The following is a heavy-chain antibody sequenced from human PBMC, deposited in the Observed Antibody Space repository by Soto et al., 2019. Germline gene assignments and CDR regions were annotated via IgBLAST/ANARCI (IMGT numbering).Heavy chain of an antibody. CDR1: GFTFSSNA. CDR2: ILGSGART. V-gene: IGHV3-23*01. Sequence: EVQLLESGGGLVQPGGSLRLSCVASGFTFSSNAMTWVRQAPGEGLEWVSTILGSGARTYYADSVKGRFTISKDNSKNTLYLQMNSLRAEDTAVYYCARDRGSCSGGSCLGNYYMDGWGKGTTVTVSS. J-gene: IGHJ6*03. D-gene: IGHD2-15*01. CDR3: ARDRGSCSGGSCLGNYYMDG.